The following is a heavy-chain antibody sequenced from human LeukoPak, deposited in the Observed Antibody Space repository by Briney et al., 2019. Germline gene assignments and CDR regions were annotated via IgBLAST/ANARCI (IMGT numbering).Heavy chain of an antibody. CDR2: ISWNSGSI. V-gene: IGHV3-9*01. D-gene: IGHD3-22*01. J-gene: IGHJ4*02. CDR3: AKCPRNYYDSSGYYYVGNYFDY. CDR1: GFTFDDYA. Sequence: GGSLRLSCAASGFTFDDYAMHWVRQAPGKGLEWVSGISWNSGSIGYADSVKGRFTISRDNAKNSLYLQMNSLRAEDTALYYCAKCPRNYYDSSGYYYVGNYFDYWGQGTLVTVSS.